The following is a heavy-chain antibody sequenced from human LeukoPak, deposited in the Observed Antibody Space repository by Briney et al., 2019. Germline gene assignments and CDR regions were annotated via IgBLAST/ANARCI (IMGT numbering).Heavy chain of an antibody. CDR3: ARGSRGDFYYYMDV. CDR1: GFTFSDYD. D-gene: IGHD3-10*01. J-gene: IGHJ6*03. CDR2: IRTAAGDT. V-gene: IGHV3-13*01. Sequence: GGSLRLSCVASGFTFSDYDLHWVRQSTGKGLEWVSAIRTAAGDTHYSDSVKGRFTISRENAKNSVYLQMDSLRAGDTAVYFCARGSRGDFYYYMDVWGKGTTVTVSS.